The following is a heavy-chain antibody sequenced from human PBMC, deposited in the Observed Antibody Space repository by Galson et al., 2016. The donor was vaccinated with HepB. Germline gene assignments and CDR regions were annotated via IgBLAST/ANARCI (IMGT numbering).Heavy chain of an antibody. CDR3: VAGQWLGY. CDR1: GYTFSNYP. J-gene: IGHJ4*02. V-gene: IGHV1-3*01. CDR2: INAVNGDT. Sequence: SVKVSCKASGYTFSNYPMHWVRQAPGQRLEWMGRINAVNGDTQYSQKFQGRVTITRDTPASVAYIELSSLTSEDTAVYYCVAGQWLGYWGQGTQVTVSP. D-gene: IGHD6-19*01.